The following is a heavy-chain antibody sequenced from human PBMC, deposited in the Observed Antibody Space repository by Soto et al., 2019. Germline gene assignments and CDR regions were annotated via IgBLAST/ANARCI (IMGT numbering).Heavy chain of an antibody. D-gene: IGHD3-3*01. J-gene: IGHJ5*02. V-gene: IGHV4-61*01. Sequence: QVQLQESGPGLVKPSETLSLTCTVSGGFVSSASHFWSWILQPLGKVMEFIAYVYYTGTTKYSPSLKRRASISLDTSKTQCSLNMSSVTTADTAIYYCARMRFGEVPYLFDPWGQGILVTVS. CDR1: GGFVSSASHF. CDR3: ARMRFGEVPYLFDP. CDR2: VYYTGTT.